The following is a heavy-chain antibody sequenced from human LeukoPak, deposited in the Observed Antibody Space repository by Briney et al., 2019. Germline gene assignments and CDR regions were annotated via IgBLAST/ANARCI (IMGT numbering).Heavy chain of an antibody. CDR1: GFTFDDYA. J-gene: IGHJ4*02. D-gene: IGHD2-2*01. V-gene: IGHV3-9*01. Sequence: GGSLRLSCAASGFTFDDYAMHWVRHTPGKGLEWVSGISWNSGSIGYAGSVKGRFTMSRDNAKKSLYLQMNSLRAEDTALYYCAKDERSSSSIDYWGQGTLVTV. CDR2: ISWNSGSI. CDR3: AKDERSSSSIDY.